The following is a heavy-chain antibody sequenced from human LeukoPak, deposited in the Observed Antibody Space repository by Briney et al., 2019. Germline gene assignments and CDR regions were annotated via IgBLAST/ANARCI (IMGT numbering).Heavy chain of an antibody. D-gene: IGHD1-26*01. V-gene: IGHV1-18*01. CDR1: GYTFTSYA. CDR3: ARQIVGATNWFDP. Sequence: ASVKVSFKASGYTFTSYAIIWVRRAPGQGLEWMGWISANNGNTNYAQKLQGRVTMTTDTSTSTAYMELRTLTSDDTAVYYCARQIVGATNWFDPWGQGTLVTVSS. J-gene: IGHJ5*02. CDR2: ISANNGNT.